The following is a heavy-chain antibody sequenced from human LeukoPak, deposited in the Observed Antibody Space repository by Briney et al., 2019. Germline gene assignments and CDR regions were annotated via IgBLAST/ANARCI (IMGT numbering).Heavy chain of an antibody. CDR2: INHSGST. J-gene: IGHJ4*02. CDR1: GGSMSPYH. D-gene: IGHD2-2*01. V-gene: IGHV4-34*01. Sequence: TSETLSLTCTVSGGSMSPYHWGWIRQPPGKGLEWIGEINHSGSTTYKPSLKSRVTISVDTSKNHFSLRLTSVTAADTAVYYCARGPCSTSCHRSWYFDYWGQGTLVTVSS. CDR3: ARGPCSTSCHRSWYFDY.